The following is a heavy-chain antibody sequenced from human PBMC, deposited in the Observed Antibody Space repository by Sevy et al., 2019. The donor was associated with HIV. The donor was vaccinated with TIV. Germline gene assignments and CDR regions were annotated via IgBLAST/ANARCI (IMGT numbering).Heavy chain of an antibody. CDR2: IIRYAAGGRT. J-gene: IGHJ4*02. Sequence: GGSLRLSCILSGVPFSDAWMSWARQAPGKGLEWVGRIIRYAAGGRTDYAAPVKDRFTISRDDSKNTVYLQMNSLKTEDTAVYYCTWIPKVRGEFAAWGQEPWSPSPQ. CDR1: GVPFSDAW. D-gene: IGHD3-10*01. CDR3: TWIPKVRGEFAA. V-gene: IGHV3-15*05.